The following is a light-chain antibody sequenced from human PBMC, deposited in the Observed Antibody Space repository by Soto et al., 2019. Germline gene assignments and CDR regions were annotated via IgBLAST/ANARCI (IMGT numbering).Light chain of an antibody. V-gene: IGKV3-20*01. CDR3: QQYGNSPVP. CDR2: GVS. Sequence: IVLTQSPVTLSSSLGDSATLSCRASRSISSSYLAWYQQKPGQAPRVIIFGVSTWATAIPARFSGSGSGTDFTLTISSLEPEDFALYYCQQYGNSPVPFGGGTKVDIK. J-gene: IGKJ4*02. CDR1: RSISSSY.